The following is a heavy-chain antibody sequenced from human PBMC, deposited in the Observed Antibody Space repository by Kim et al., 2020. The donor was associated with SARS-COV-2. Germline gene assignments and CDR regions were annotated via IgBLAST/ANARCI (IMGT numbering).Heavy chain of an antibody. Sequence: ASVKVSCKASGYTFTGYYMHWVRQAPGQGLEWMGRINPNSGGTNYAQKFQGRVTMTRDTSISTAYMELSRLRSDDTAVYYCGVEGVLANGAYFDLWGRGTLVTVSS. D-gene: IGHD2-8*02. CDR2: INPNSGGT. J-gene: IGHJ2*01. V-gene: IGHV1-2*06. CDR3: GVEGVLANGAYFDL. CDR1: GYTFTGYY.